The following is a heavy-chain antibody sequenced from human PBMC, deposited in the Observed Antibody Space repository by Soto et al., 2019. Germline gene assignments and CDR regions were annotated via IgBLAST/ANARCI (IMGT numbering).Heavy chain of an antibody. CDR3: AREPYGDSQYFDY. V-gene: IGHV3-7*01. D-gene: IGHD2-21*02. CDR1: GFTFTDYW. Sequence: PGGSLRLSCAASGFTFTDYWMTWVRQAPGKGLEWVANIREDGDETFYVDSVKGRFTVSRDNSKNTIYLQANSLRAEDTAVYYCAREPYGDSQYFDYWGQGTPVTVSS. J-gene: IGHJ4*02. CDR2: IREDGDET.